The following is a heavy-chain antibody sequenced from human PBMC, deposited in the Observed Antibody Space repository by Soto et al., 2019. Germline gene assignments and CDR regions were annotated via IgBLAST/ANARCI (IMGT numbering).Heavy chain of an antibody. J-gene: IGHJ5*02. CDR3: SKYSGGPSIPAA. D-gene: IGHD1-26*01. CDR1: EFTFSSYA. CDR2: ISDIGFNT. Sequence: PGGSLRLSCAASEFTFSSYAMSWVRQAPGKGLEWVSAISDIGFNTYYADSVKGRFTISRDNSKSTLYLQMNSLRAEDTAVYYCSKYSGGPSIPAALGQGTLVTVSS. V-gene: IGHV3-23*01.